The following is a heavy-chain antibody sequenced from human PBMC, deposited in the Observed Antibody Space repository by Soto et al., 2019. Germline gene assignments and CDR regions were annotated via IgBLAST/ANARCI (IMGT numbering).Heavy chain of an antibody. D-gene: IGHD3-16*01. CDR1: GGSFSGYY. Sequence: QVQLQQWGAGLLKPSETLSLTCAVYGGSFSGYYWSWIRQPPGKGLEWIGEINHSGSTNYNPSLKSRVTISVETSKNQFSLKLRYVTAADTAVYYCARSNLAYYYYYMDVWGKGTTVTVSS. J-gene: IGHJ6*03. CDR2: INHSGST. CDR3: ARSNLAYYYYYMDV. V-gene: IGHV4-34*01.